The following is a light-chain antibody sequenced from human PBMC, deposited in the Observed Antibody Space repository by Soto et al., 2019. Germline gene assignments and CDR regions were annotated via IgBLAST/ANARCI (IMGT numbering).Light chain of an antibody. Sequence: QSVLTQPPSVSEAPRQRVTISCSGSSSNIGNNAVNWYQQLPGKAPKLLIYYDDLLPSGVSDRFSGSKSGTSASLAISGLQSEDEADYYCAAWDDSLNGSRVFGGATKLTVL. CDR3: AAWDDSLNGSRV. V-gene: IGLV1-36*01. J-gene: IGLJ3*02. CDR2: YDD. CDR1: SSNIGNNA.